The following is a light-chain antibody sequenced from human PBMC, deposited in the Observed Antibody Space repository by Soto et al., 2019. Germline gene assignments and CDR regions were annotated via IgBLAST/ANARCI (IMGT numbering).Light chain of an antibody. V-gene: IGKV1-12*01. CDR2: AAF. J-gene: IGKJ5*01. CDR3: QQADSFPIT. CDR1: EDINSR. Sequence: DIQMTQSPSSVSASVGDRVTISCRASEDINSRLAWYQQKPGNAPKLLIYAAFILQSGVPSRLSGYGSGTDFTLAISSLQPGDFATYYCQQADSFPITFGQGTRLEIK.